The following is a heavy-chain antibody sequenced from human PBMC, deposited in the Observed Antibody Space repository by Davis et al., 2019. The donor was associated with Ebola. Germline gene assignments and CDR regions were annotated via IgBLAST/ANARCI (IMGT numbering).Heavy chain of an antibody. CDR3: ARGHNYAHEY. CDR2: VILKSGAT. D-gene: IGHD4-11*01. J-gene: IGHJ4*02. Sequence: ASVKVSCKASEYTFTAYYIHWMRQAPGQGLEWLGRVILKSGATNYAQKFQGRVTMTRDTSISTVYMELSSLRYDDTADYYCARGHNYAHEYWGQGTLVTVSS. V-gene: IGHV1-2*06. CDR1: EYTFTAYY.